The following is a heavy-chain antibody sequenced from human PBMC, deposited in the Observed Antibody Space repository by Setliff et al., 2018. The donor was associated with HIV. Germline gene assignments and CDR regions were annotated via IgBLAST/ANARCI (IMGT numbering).Heavy chain of an antibody. J-gene: IGHJ3*02. CDR1: GGSISSDNW. D-gene: IGHD3-10*01. CDR2: IYHSGST. CDR3: ARGRGVRGVNDAFDI. Sequence: SETLSLTCAVSGGSISSDNWWTWVRQPPGKGLEWIGEIYHSGSTFYNPSLKSRVTISVDTSKNQFSLNLTSVTATDTAVYYCARGRGVRGVNDAFDIWGQGTMVTVSS. V-gene: IGHV4-4*02.